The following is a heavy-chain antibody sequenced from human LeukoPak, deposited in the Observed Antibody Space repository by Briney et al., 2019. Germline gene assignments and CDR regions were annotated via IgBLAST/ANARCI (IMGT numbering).Heavy chain of an antibody. CDR1: GGSISSGNYY. Sequence: PSETLSLTCTVSGGSISSGNYYWGWIRQPPGKGLEWIVSVYYSGTTYYNPSLKSRVAISVATSKNQFTLKLNSVTAADTAVYYCAREIFGVIYSPADYWGQGTLVTVSS. D-gene: IGHD3-3*01. V-gene: IGHV4-39*02. CDR2: VYYSGTT. J-gene: IGHJ4*02. CDR3: AREIFGVIYSPADY.